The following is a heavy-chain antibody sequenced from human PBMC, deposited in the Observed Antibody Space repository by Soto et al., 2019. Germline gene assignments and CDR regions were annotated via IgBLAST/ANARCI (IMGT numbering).Heavy chain of an antibody. D-gene: IGHD3-9*01. CDR3: ARAPHYDILTGYYIGYYYGMDV. V-gene: IGHV4-30-2*01. J-gene: IGHJ6*02. Sequence: PSETRSLTCAVSGGSISSGGYSWSWIRQPPGKGLEWIGYIYHSGSTYYNPSLKSRVTISVDRSKNQFSLKLSSVTAADTAVYYCARAPHYDILTGYYIGYYYGMDVWGQGTTVTVSS. CDR2: IYHSGST. CDR1: GGSISSGGYS.